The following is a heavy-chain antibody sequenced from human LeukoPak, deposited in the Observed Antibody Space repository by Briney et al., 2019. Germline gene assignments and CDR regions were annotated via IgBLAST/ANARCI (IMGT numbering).Heavy chain of an antibody. Sequence: SETLSLTCTVSGDSISSSSYYWGWIRQPPGKGLEWIGFIYSSGITRDNPSLNSRVTISVDTPKNQFSLWLSSVTAADTAMCYCARVVGDGYSDYWGQGTLVSVSS. D-gene: IGHD2-21*01. CDR3: ARVVGDGYSDY. CDR2: IYSSGIT. V-gene: IGHV4-61*05. J-gene: IGHJ4*02. CDR1: GDSISSSSYY.